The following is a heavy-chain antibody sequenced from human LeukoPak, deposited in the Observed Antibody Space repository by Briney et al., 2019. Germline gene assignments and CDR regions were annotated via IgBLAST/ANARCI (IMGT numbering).Heavy chain of an antibody. CDR3: AKDVGSGSYPPRFDY. Sequence: GGSLRLSCSASGFTFSSYAMHWVRQAPGKGLEYVSAISSNGGSTYYADSVKGRFTISRDNSKNTLYLQMNSLRAEDTAVYYCAKDVGSGSYPPRFDYWGQGTLVTVSS. CDR1: GFTFSSYA. V-gene: IGHV3-64*04. J-gene: IGHJ4*02. CDR2: ISSNGGST. D-gene: IGHD1-26*01.